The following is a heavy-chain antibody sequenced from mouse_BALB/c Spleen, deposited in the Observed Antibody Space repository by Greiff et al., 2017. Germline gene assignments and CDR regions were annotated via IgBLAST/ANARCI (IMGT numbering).Heavy chain of an antibody. V-gene: IGHV2-2*02. CDR1: GFSLTSYG. D-gene: IGHD1-1*01. CDR3: ASSRSHWYFDV. J-gene: IGHJ1*01. Sequence: VKLVESGPGLVQPSQSLSITCTVSGFSLTSYGVHWVRQSPGKGLEWLGVIWSGGSTDYNAAFISRLSISKDNSKSQVFFKMNSLQANDTAIYYCASSRSHWYFDVWGAGTTVTVSS. CDR2: IWSGGST.